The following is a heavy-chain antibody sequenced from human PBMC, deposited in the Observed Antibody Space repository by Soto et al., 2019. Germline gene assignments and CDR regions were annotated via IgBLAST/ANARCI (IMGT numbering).Heavy chain of an antibody. J-gene: IGHJ4*02. CDR1: GGTFSSYA. V-gene: IGHV1-69*13. Sequence: SVKVSCKASGGTFSSYAISWVRQAPGQGLEWMGGIIPIFGTANYAQKFQGRVTITADESTSTAYMELSSLRSEDTAVYYCARGYCSSTSCYTFDYWGQGTLVTISS. CDR2: IIPIFGTA. CDR3: ARGYCSSTSCYTFDY. D-gene: IGHD2-2*01.